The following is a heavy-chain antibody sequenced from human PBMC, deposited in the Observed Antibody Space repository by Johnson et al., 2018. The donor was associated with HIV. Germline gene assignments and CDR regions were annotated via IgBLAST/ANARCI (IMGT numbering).Heavy chain of an antibody. CDR3: ARDGYCSSSSCYHDAFDL. V-gene: IGHV3-11*01. D-gene: IGHD2-2*03. Sequence: QVQLVESGGGLVKPGGSLRLSCAASGFIFSDYYMNWIRQAPGKGLEWVSYITGSGTTIYYADSVRGRFTISRDNAKNSLYLQMNSLRAEDTALYYCARDGYCSSSSCYHDAFDLWGQGTMVTVSS. CDR1: GFIFSDYY. J-gene: IGHJ3*01. CDR2: ITGSGTTI.